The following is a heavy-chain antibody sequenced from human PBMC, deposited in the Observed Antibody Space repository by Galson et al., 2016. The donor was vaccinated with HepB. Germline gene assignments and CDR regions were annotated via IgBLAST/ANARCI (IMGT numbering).Heavy chain of an antibody. CDR1: GFTFRPYN. CDR3: ARGYYNAMDV. Sequence: SLRLACAASGFTFRPYNMNCVRHAPRKGLEWVQVLMHVGVEKDYGDSVKCRFTISRDDSKNTLHLQMNSLRGDDTAVYYCARGYYNAMDVWGQGATVTVSS. CDR2: LMHVGVEK. J-gene: IGHJ6*02. V-gene: IGHV3-30-3*01.